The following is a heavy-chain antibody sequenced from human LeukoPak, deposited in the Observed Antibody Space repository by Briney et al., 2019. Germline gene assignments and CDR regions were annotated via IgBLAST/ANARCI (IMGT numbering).Heavy chain of an antibody. J-gene: IGHJ4*02. Sequence: KISQTLSLTCAISGDSVSSNSAAWNWIRQSPSRGLEWLGRTYYRSKLYNDYAVSVKSRITINPDTSKNQFSLQLNSVTPEDTAVYYCARSVPVVTPTGYYFDYWGQGTLVTVSS. D-gene: IGHD4-23*01. V-gene: IGHV6-1*01. CDR2: TYYRSKLYN. CDR1: GDSVSSNSAA. CDR3: ARSVPVVTPTGYYFDY.